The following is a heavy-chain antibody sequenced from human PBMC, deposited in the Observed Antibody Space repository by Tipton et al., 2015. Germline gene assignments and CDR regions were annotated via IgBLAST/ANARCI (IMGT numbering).Heavy chain of an antibody. Sequence: TLSLTCTVSGGSISSGGYYWSWIRQRPGKGLEWIGYTYYSGDTYYNPSLKSRVTISADTSKNQLSLNLSSVTAADTAVYYCARDRLNYYDSSGPVPYYAMDVWGQGTTVTVSS. CDR2: TYYSGDT. CDR3: ARDRLNYYDSSGPVPYYAMDV. D-gene: IGHD3-22*01. V-gene: IGHV4-31*03. CDR1: GGSISSGGYY. J-gene: IGHJ6*02.